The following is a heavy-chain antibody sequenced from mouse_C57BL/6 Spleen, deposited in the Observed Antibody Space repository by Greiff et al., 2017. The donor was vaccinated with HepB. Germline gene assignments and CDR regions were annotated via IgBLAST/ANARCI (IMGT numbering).Heavy chain of an antibody. V-gene: IGHV1-62-2*01. CDR2: FYPGSGSI. Sequence: VQLQQSGAELVKPGASVKLSCKASGYTFTEYTIHWVKQRSGQGLEWIGWFYPGSGSIKYNEKFKDKATLTADKSSSTVYMELSRLTSEDSAVYFCARHKRGVYYGYDEGYFDVWGTGTTVTVSS. D-gene: IGHD2-2*01. CDR1: GYTFTEYT. J-gene: IGHJ1*03. CDR3: ARHKRGVYYGYDEGYFDV.